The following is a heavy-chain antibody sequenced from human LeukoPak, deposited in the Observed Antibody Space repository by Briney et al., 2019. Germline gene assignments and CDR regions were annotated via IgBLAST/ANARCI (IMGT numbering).Heavy chain of an antibody. CDR1: GGSISSYY. J-gene: IGHJ6*02. D-gene: IGHD3-22*01. Sequence: SETLSLTCTVSGGSISSYYWSWIRQPAGKGLEWIGRIYISGSTNYSPSLKSRVTMSVDTSKNQFSLKLSSVTAADTAVYYCARDDGYYYDSSGYYNYYGMDVWGQGTTVTVSS. V-gene: IGHV4-4*07. CDR3: ARDDGYYYDSSGYYNYYGMDV. CDR2: IYISGST.